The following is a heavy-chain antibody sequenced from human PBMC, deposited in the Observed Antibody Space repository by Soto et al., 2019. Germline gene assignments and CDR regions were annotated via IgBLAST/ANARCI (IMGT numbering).Heavy chain of an antibody. CDR1: GGTFSSYT. CDR2: IIPILGIA. V-gene: IGHV1-69*08. J-gene: IGHJ4*02. D-gene: IGHD6-13*01. Sequence: QVQLVQSGAEVKKPGSSVKVSCKASGGTFSSYTISWVRQAPGQGLEWMGRIIPILGIANYAQKFQGRVTITEDKSTSTAYMELSSLRSEDTAVYYCARETAAGNYGDYWGQGTLVTVSS. CDR3: ARETAAGNYGDY.